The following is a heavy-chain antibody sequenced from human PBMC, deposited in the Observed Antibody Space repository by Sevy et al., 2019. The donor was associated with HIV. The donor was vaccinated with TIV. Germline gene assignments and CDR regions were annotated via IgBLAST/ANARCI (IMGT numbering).Heavy chain of an antibody. J-gene: IGHJ3*02. CDR1: GFTFSSYS. CDR3: ARGVTMVRGVTDI. CDR2: ISSSSSYI. Sequence: GGSLRLSCAASGFTFSSYSMNWVRQAPGKGLEWVSSISSSSSYIYYADSVKGRFTISRDNAKNSLYLQMNSLRAEDTAVYYCARGVTMVRGVTDIWGQGTMVTVSS. D-gene: IGHD3-10*01. V-gene: IGHV3-21*01.